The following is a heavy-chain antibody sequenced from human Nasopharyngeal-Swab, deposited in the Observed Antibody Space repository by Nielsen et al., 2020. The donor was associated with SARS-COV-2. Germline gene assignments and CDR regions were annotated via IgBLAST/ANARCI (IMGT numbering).Heavy chain of an antibody. CDR3: TRCGGGCYSGRDY. Sequence: GESLKISCAASGFTFSDSAIHWVRQASGKGLEWVGRVRSQGNNYATAYSASVKGRFIIFRDDPTNTAYLQMNSLKTEDTAMYYCTRCGGGCYSGRDYWGQGTLATVSS. CDR2: VRSQGNNYAT. J-gene: IGHJ4*02. CDR1: GFTFSDSA. D-gene: IGHD2-15*01. V-gene: IGHV3-73*01.